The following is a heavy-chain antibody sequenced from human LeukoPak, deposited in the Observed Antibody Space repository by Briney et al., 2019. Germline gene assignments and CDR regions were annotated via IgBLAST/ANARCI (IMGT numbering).Heavy chain of an antibody. J-gene: IGHJ4*02. Sequence: PGGSLRLSCAASGFTFSSYEMNWVRQAPGKGLEWVSYISSSGSTIYYADSVKGRFTISRDNAKNSLYLQMNSLRAEDTAVYYCAKGNWNDLFDYWGQGTLVTVSS. CDR1: GFTFSSYE. CDR2: ISSSGSTI. CDR3: AKGNWNDLFDY. D-gene: IGHD1-1*01. V-gene: IGHV3-48*03.